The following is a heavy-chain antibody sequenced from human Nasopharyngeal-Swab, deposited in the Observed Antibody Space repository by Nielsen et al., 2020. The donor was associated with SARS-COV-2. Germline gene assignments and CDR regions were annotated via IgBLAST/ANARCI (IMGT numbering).Heavy chain of an antibody. V-gene: IGHV3-48*04. J-gene: IGHJ4*02. D-gene: IGHD3-3*01. CDR2: ISSSSSTI. Sequence: WIRQPPGKGLEWVSYISSSSSTIYYADSVKGRFTIPRDNAKNSLYLQMNSLRAEDTAVYYCARDPPADFWSGYYLDYWGQGTLVTVSS. CDR3: ARDPPADFWSGYYLDY.